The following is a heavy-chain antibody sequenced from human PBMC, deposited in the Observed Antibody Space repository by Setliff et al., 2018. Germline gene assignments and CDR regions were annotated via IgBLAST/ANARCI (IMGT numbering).Heavy chain of an antibody. CDR1: GYTFTSHY. D-gene: IGHD3-22*01. V-gene: IGHV1-46*01. CDR2: INPSSGRT. J-gene: IGHJ3*02. CDR3: ARDVFPYHYEGAFDI. Sequence: ASVKVSCKASGYTFTSHYMHWVRQAPGLGLEWMGTINPSSGRTSYAQKFQGRVTLTRDTSTSTDYMDMSSLTSEDTAVYYCARDVFPYHYEGAFDIWGQGTVVTV.